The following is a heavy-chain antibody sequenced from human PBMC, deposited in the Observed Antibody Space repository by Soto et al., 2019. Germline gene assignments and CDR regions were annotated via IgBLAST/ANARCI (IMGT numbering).Heavy chain of an antibody. J-gene: IGHJ4*02. CDR2: IYYRGRT. Sequence: QVQLQEPGPGLVKPSQTLSLTCTVSGGSISSGGYYWSWIRQHPGKGLEWIGYIYYRGRTYYNPSLKSRVNISVDKSNPQFSLKLSCVTAADTAVYYCARATSGYDSNYFVYWGPGTLVTVSS. CDR3: ARATSGYDSNYFVY. V-gene: IGHV4-31*03. D-gene: IGHD5-12*01. CDR1: GGSISSGGYY.